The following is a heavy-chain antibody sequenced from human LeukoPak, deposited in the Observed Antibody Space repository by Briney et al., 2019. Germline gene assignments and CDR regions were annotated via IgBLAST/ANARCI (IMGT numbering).Heavy chain of an antibody. CDR1: GGSISSGDYY. CDR2: IYYSGST. CDR3: ARAPIQLPLYYFDY. Sequence: SETLSLTCTVSGGSISSGDYYWSWIRQPPGKGLEWIGYIYYSGSTYYNPSLKSRVTISVDTSKNQFSLKLSSVTAADTAVYYCARAPIQLPLYYFDYWGQGTLVTVSS. D-gene: IGHD5-18*01. V-gene: IGHV4-30-4*01. J-gene: IGHJ4*02.